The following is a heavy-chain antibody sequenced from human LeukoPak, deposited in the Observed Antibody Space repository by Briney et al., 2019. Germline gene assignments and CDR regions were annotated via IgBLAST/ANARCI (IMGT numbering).Heavy chain of an antibody. Sequence: PGGSLRLSCSASGFAFSNFATHWVRQAPGKGLEYVAGINSNGGSTYYADSVKGRFTTSGGSSKNTLYLQMSSLRGEDTAVYYCVKGTGTKYYYYGMDVWGQGTTVSVSS. J-gene: IGHJ6*02. D-gene: IGHD3/OR15-3a*01. CDR1: GFAFSNFA. V-gene: IGHV3-64D*06. CDR3: VKGTGTKYYYYGMDV. CDR2: INSNGGST.